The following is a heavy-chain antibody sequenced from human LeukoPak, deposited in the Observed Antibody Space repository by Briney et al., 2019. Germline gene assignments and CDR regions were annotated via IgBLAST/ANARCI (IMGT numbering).Heavy chain of an antibody. CDR1: GGSISSRSSY. Sequence: SETLSLTCTVSGGSISSRSSYWGWIRQPPGKGLEWIGYIYHSGSTYYNPSLKSRVTISVDRSKNQFSLKLSSVTAADTAVYYCARGIAARLGDYWGQGTLVTVSS. J-gene: IGHJ4*02. CDR2: IYHSGST. D-gene: IGHD6-6*01. CDR3: ARGIAARLGDY. V-gene: IGHV4-39*07.